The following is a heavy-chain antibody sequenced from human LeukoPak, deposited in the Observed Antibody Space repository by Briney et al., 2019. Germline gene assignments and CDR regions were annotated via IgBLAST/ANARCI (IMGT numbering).Heavy chain of an antibody. CDR2: FGTRSTSI. V-gene: IGHV3-21*04. Sequence: PGGSLRLSCTASGFTFSGYSMNWIRQAPGKGLEWVSSFGTRSTSIYHAGSVKGRFAISRDNSKNMLYLQMNSLRAEDTAVYYCAKWKYSNSGIDDYWGQGTLVTVSS. CDR1: GFTFSGYS. CDR3: AKWKYSNSGIDDY. J-gene: IGHJ4*02. D-gene: IGHD6-6*01.